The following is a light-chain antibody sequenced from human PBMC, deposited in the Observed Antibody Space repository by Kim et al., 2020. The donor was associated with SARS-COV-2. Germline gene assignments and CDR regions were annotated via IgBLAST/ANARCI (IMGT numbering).Light chain of an antibody. J-gene: IGLJ3*02. CDR2: YDS. V-gene: IGLV3-21*04. Sequence: AQGKTARITCGGNNIGGKSVRWYQQKPGQAPVLVIYYDSDRPSGIPERFSGSNSGNTATLTISRVEAGDEADYYCQVWDSSSDHVVFGGGTQLTVL. CDR3: QVWDSSSDHVV. CDR1: NIGGKS.